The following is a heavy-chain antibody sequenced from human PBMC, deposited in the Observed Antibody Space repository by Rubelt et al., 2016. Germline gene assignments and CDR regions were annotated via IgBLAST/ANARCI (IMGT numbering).Heavy chain of an antibody. Sequence: GAEVKKPGASVKVSCKASEPHPFTSYYMHWVRQAPGQGLEWMGIINPSGGSTSYAQKFQGRVTMTRDTSTSTVYMELSSLRSEDTAVYYCARGVRIAAAGTLSPSFDYWGQGTLVTVSS. D-gene: IGHD6-13*01. CDR2: INPSGGST. CDR3: ARGVRIAAAGTLSPSFDY. V-gene: IGHV1-46*03. J-gene: IGHJ4*02. CDR1: EPHPFTSYY.